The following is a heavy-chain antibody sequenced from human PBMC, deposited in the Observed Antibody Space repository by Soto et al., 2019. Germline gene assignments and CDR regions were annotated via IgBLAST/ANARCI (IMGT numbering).Heavy chain of an antibody. J-gene: IGHJ4*02. Sequence: QITLKESGPALVKPTQTLTLTCTLSVFSLSTSGLGVGWIRQPPGKALEWLAVIYWDDYKRYSPSLRSRLTISKDISKNQVVLTVTNMDPVDTATYYWAHRRTYNSNWNEGCLYYWGQGTLDTVSS. D-gene: IGHD1-1*01. CDR3: AHRRTYNSNWNEGCLYY. CDR2: IYWDDYK. V-gene: IGHV2-5*02. CDR1: VFSLSTSGLG.